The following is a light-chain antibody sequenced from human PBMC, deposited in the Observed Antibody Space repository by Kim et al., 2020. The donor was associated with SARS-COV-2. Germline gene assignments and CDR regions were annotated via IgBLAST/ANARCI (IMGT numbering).Light chain of an antibody. Sequence: SASTGDSVTFTCRASQGISSYLAWYQQKPGKAPKLLIYAASTLQSGVPSRFSGSGSGTDFTLTISCLQSEDFATYYCQQYYSYPSFGGGTKVDIK. J-gene: IGKJ4*01. CDR2: AAS. V-gene: IGKV1-8*01. CDR3: QQYYSYPS. CDR1: QGISSY.